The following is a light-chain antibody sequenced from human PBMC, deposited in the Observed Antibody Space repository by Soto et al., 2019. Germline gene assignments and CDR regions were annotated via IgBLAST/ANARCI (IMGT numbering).Light chain of an antibody. J-gene: IGKJ4*01. CDR3: HQYDNWPLT. Sequence: EVVMTQSPATLSVSPGEGATLYCRASQSIRSNLAWYQKKPGQSHRLLIYGASTRATAVPARFSGSGSGTEFTLTISSLQSEDFAVYYCHQYDNWPLTFGGGTQVEIK. CDR2: GAS. CDR1: QSIRSN. V-gene: IGKV3-15*01.